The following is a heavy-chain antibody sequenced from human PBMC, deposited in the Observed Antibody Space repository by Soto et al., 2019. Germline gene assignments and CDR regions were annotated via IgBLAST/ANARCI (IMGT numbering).Heavy chain of an antibody. CDR1: DGSISSYY. CDR2: IYYSGST. D-gene: IGHD5-18*01. CDR3: ARRYVDTAMEGGYNWFDP. J-gene: IGHJ5*02. Sequence: LSLTCTVSDGSISSYYWSWIRQPPGKGLEWIGYIYYSGSTNYNPSLKSRVTISVDTSKNQFSLKLSSVTAADTAVYYCARRYVDTAMEGGYNWFDPWGQGTLVTVSS. V-gene: IGHV4-59*01.